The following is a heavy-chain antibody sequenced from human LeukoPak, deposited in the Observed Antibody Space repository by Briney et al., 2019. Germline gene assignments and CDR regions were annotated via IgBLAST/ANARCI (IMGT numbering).Heavy chain of an antibody. CDR3: ARSLYDFWSGYFGFDP. V-gene: IGHV5-51*01. CDR1: GYSFTSYW. J-gene: IGHJ5*02. CDR2: IYPGDSDT. Sequence: GESLKISCKGSGYSFTSYWIGWVRQMPGKGLEWMGNIYPGDSDTRYSPSFQGQVTISADKSISTAYLQWSSLKASDTAMYYCARSLYDFWSGYFGFDPWGQGTLVTVSS. D-gene: IGHD3-3*01.